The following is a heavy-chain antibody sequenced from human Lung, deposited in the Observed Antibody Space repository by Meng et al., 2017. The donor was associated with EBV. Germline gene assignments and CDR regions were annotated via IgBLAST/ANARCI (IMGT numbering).Heavy chain of an antibody. V-gene: IGHV3-30-3*01. CDR2: ISYDGSNK. Sequence: VQVVESGGGVVPPGRSLRLSCAASGFTFSSYSMHWVRQAPGKGLEWVAVISYDGSNKYYADSVKGRFTISRDNSKNTLYLQMNSLRAEDTAVYYCARLITVTTVIDYWGQGTLVTVSS. CDR3: ARLITVTTVIDY. D-gene: IGHD4-11*01. CDR1: GFTFSSYS. J-gene: IGHJ4*02.